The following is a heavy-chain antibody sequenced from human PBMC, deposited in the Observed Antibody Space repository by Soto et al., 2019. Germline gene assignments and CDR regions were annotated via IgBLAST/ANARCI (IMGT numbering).Heavy chain of an antibody. Sequence: QLQLQESGPGLVKPSETLSLTCTVSGGSISSSSYYWGWIRQPPGKGLEWIGSIYYSGSTYYNPSLKSRVTISVDTSKNQFSLKLSSVTAADTAVYYCASSGGVVVPDYWGQGTLVTVSS. CDR2: IYYSGST. CDR1: GGSISSSSYY. CDR3: ASSGGVVVPDY. J-gene: IGHJ4*02. D-gene: IGHD2-15*01. V-gene: IGHV4-39*01.